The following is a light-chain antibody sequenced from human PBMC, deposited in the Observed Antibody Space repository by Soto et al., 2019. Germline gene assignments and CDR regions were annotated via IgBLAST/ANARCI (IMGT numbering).Light chain of an antibody. CDR3: LQHKSYPLT. CDR2: AAS. V-gene: IGKV1-17*01. J-gene: IGKJ4*01. Sequence: DIQMTQSPSSLSASVGDRVTITCRASQGIGNDLGWYQQKPGKAPKRLIYAASSLHSGVPSRFSGSGSATEFTFTISSLQPEDFATYYCLQHKSYPLTFGGGTKVEIK. CDR1: QGIGND.